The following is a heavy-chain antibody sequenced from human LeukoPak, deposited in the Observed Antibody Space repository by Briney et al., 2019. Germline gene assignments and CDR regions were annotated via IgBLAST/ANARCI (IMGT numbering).Heavy chain of an antibody. D-gene: IGHD5-24*01. CDR2: IYYSGNT. CDR1: GGSISSYY. J-gene: IGHJ4*02. Sequence: SETLSLTCTVSGGSISSYYWSWIRQPPGKGLEWIGSIYYSGNTYYNPSLKSRVTISVDTSKNQFSLKLTSVTAADTAVYYCARQGDGYTSFDYWGQGTLVTVSS. V-gene: IGHV4-59*05. CDR3: ARQGDGYTSFDY.